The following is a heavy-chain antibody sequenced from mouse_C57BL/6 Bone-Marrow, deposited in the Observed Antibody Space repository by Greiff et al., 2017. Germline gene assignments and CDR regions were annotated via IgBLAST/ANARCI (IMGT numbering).Heavy chain of an antibody. D-gene: IGHD3-2*02. CDR2: IYPGDGDT. Sequence: VQLKESGPELVKPGASVKISCKASGYAFSSSWMNWVKQRPGKGLEWIGRIYPGDGDTNYNGKFKGKATLTADKSSSTAYMQLSSLTSEDSAVYFCARGGSSGPFAYWGQGTLVTVSA. V-gene: IGHV1-82*01. CDR3: ARGGSSGPFAY. CDR1: GYAFSSSW. J-gene: IGHJ3*01.